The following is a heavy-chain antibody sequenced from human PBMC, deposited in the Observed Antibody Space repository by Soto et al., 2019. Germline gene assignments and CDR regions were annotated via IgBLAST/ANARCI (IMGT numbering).Heavy chain of an antibody. Sequence: QVQLVQSGAEVKKPGASVKVSCKASGYTFTSYAMHWVRQAPGQRLERMGWIKAGNGNTKYSQKFQGRVTITRDTSASTAYMELSSLRSEDTAVYYCARSIVATIPLNWFDPWGQGTLVTVSS. J-gene: IGHJ5*02. CDR2: IKAGNGNT. CDR1: GYTFTSYA. CDR3: ARSIVATIPLNWFDP. D-gene: IGHD5-12*01. V-gene: IGHV1-3*01.